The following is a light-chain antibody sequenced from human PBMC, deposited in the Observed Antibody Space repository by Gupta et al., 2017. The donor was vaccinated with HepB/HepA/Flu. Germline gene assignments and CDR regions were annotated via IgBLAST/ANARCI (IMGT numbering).Light chain of an antibody. CDR1: QSVGSY. V-gene: IGKV3-11*01. CDR2: DAS. CDR3: QQRSNWRT. Sequence: IVLTQSPATLSLSPGDRATLSCRASQSVGSYLAWYQQKPGQAPRLLIYDASNRSTGIPARFSGSGSGTDFTLTIISLEPEDFAVYYCQQRSNWRTFGQGTRLEIK. J-gene: IGKJ2*01.